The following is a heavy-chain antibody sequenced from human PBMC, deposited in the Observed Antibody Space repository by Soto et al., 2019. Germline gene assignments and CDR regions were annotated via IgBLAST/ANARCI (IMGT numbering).Heavy chain of an antibody. CDR1: GFTFDDYA. Sequence: EVQLVESGGGLVQPGRSLRLSCAASGFTFDDYAMHWIRQAPGKGLEWVSGISWNSGSIGYADSVKGRFNISRDNAKNSLYLQMNSLRAEDTALYYCAKDIAGSPYWYFDLWGRGTLVTVSS. J-gene: IGHJ2*01. CDR3: AKDIAGSPYWYFDL. D-gene: IGHD2-15*01. V-gene: IGHV3-9*01. CDR2: ISWNSGSI.